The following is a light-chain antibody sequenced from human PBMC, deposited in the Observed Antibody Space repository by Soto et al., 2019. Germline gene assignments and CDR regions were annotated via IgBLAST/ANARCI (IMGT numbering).Light chain of an antibody. J-gene: IGKJ4*01. Sequence: EIVLTQSPGTLSFSPGESSTLSFISSQNVARNYLAWFQQRPGQAPRLLIYDASTRATGIPDRFSGSGSGTDFTLTISRLEPEDFAVYFCQQYATSPLAFGGGTKVDI. CDR1: QNVARNY. V-gene: IGKV3-20*01. CDR2: DAS. CDR3: QQYATSPLA.